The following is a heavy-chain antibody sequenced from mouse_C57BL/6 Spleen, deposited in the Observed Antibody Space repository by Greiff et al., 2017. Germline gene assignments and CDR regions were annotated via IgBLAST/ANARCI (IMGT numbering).Heavy chain of an antibody. CDR1: GFTFSDYY. Sequence: EVKLVESEGGLVQPGSSMKLSCTASGFTFSDYYMAWVRQVPEKGLEWVANINYDGSSTYYLDSLKSRFIISRDNAKNILYLQMSSLKSEDTATYYCAREGDDFFDYWGQGTTLTVSS. J-gene: IGHJ2*01. V-gene: IGHV5-16*01. D-gene: IGHD2-4*01. CDR3: AREGDDFFDY. CDR2: INYDGSST.